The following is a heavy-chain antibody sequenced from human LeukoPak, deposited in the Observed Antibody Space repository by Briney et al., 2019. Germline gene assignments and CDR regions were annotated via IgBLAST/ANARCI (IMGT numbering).Heavy chain of an antibody. Sequence: SETLSLTCTVSGGSISSGEYYWSWIRQPPGKGLEWIGYIYYSGSTYYNPSLKSRVTISVDTSKNQFSLKLSSVTAADTAVYYCARKSSWGVPAANNNWFDPWGQGTLVTVSS. J-gene: IGHJ5*02. CDR1: GGSISSGEYY. D-gene: IGHD2-2*01. V-gene: IGHV4-30-4*08. CDR2: IYYSGST. CDR3: ARKSSWGVPAANNNWFDP.